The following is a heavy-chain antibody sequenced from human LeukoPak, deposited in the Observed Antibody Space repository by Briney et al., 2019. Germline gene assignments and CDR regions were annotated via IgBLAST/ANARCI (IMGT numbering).Heavy chain of an antibody. Sequence: PSETLSLTCAVYSGSFSGYYWSWIRQPPGKGLEWIGEINHSGSTNYNPSLKSRVTISVDTSKNQFSLKLSSVTAADTAVYYCARGGNWGTYYFDYWGQGTLVTVSS. V-gene: IGHV4-34*01. J-gene: IGHJ4*02. D-gene: IGHD7-27*01. CDR3: ARGGNWGTYYFDY. CDR2: INHSGST. CDR1: SGSFSGYY.